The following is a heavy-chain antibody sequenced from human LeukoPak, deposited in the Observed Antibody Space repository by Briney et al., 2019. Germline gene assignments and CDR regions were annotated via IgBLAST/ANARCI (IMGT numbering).Heavy chain of an antibody. CDR2: IKQDGSEK. Sequence: GSLRLSCAASGFTFSSYAMSWVRQAPGKGLEWVANIKQDGSEKYYVDSVKGRFTISRDNAKNSLYLQMNSLRAEDTAVYYCARARRRVEMATIEFDYWGQGTLVTVSS. D-gene: IGHD5-24*01. J-gene: IGHJ4*02. CDR1: GFTFSSYA. V-gene: IGHV3-7*01. CDR3: ARARRRVEMATIEFDY.